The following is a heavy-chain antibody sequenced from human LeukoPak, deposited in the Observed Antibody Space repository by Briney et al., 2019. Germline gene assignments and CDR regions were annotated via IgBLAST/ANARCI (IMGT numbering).Heavy chain of an antibody. CDR1: GFPFDDYG. Sequence: PGGSLRLSCAASGFPFDDYGMLWVRQAPGKGLEWVANIKQDGSEKYYVDSVKGRFTISRDNAKNSLYLQMNSLRAEDTAVYYCARGDGYYSYYYYYYMDVWGKGTTVTVSS. V-gene: IGHV3-7*01. J-gene: IGHJ6*03. CDR3: ARGDGYYSYYYYYYMDV. D-gene: IGHD3-22*01. CDR2: IKQDGSEK.